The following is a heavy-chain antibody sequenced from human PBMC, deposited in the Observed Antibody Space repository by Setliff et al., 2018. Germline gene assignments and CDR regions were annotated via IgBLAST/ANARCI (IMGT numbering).Heavy chain of an antibody. CDR1: GYTFTTYA. Sequence: ASVKVSCKASGYTFTTYAMGWMRQAPGQRLEWMGWINTYTGNPSYAQGFTGRFVFSLDTSVSTAYLQISSLKPEDTAVYYCARASRFGTVKWRGDYYMDVWGKGTTVTVSS. J-gene: IGHJ6*03. CDR3: ARASRFGTVKWRGDYYMDV. CDR2: INTYTGNP. D-gene: IGHD3-10*01. V-gene: IGHV7-4-1*02.